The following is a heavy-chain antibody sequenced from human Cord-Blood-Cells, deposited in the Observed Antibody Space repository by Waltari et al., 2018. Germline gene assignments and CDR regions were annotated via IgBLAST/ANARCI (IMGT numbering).Heavy chain of an antibody. J-gene: IGHJ4*02. D-gene: IGHD6-13*01. CDR3: AKDGGGEQLVPDY. CDR2: ISGSGGST. Sequence: EVQLLESGGGLVQPGGSLRLSCAASGFISSSYAMSWVRQDPGKGLEWVSVISGSGGSTYYADSVKGRFTISRDNSKNTLYLQMNSLRAEDTAVYYCAKDGGGEQLVPDYWGQGTLVTVSS. CDR1: GFISSSYA. V-gene: IGHV3-23*01.